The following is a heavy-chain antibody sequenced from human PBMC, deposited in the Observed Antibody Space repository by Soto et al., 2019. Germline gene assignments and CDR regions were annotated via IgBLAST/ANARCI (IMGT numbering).Heavy chain of an antibody. D-gene: IGHD2-15*01. V-gene: IGHV4-4*02. J-gene: IGHJ4*02. CDR3: ARVEGGGSCLDY. CDR1: SGSISNSNW. Sequence: QVQLQESGPGLVKPSGTLSLTCAVSSGSISNSNWWSWVRQHPGKGLQWIGEIYHSGSTNYNPSLKSRVTISVDKSKNQFSLKLSSVTAADTAVYYCARVEGGGSCLDYWGQGTLVTVSS. CDR2: IYHSGST.